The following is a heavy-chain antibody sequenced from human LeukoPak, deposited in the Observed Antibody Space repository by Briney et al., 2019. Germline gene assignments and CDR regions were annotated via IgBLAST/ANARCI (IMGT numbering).Heavy chain of an antibody. CDR1: GFTFSTYG. CDR2: IRYDSYKT. Sequence: PGGSLRLSCAASGFTFSTYGMHWVRQAPGKGPEWVAFIRYDSYKTYYADSVKARFTISRDNSKNTLYLQMNSLRVEDTAIYYCAKDSEFESITIFGAVPESWGQGTLVTVSS. CDR3: AKDSEFESITIFGAVPES. J-gene: IGHJ4*02. V-gene: IGHV3-30*02. D-gene: IGHD3-3*01.